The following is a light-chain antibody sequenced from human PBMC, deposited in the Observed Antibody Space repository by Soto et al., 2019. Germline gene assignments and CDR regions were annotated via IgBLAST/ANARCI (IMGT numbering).Light chain of an antibody. CDR2: DVT. Sequence: QSALTQPRSVSGSPGQSVAISCTGTTSDVGGYDYVSWYQQHPDKAPKLMIYDVTKRPSGVPDRFSGSKSGSTASLTISGLQAEDEADYYCCSYAGSSTWVFGGGTKLTVL. V-gene: IGLV2-11*01. J-gene: IGLJ3*02. CDR1: TSDVGGYDY. CDR3: CSYAGSSTWV.